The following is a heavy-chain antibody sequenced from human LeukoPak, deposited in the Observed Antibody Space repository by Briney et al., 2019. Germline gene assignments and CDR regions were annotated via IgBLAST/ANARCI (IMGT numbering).Heavy chain of an antibody. J-gene: IGHJ4*02. V-gene: IGHV3-30*18. Sequence: PGRSLRLSCAASRLTFSSYGMHWVRQAPGKGLEWVAVTSYDGSNKYYADSVKGRFTISRDNSKNTLYLQMNSLRVEDTAVYYCAKDRNEYSSSWYQVDYWGQGTLVTVSS. CDR2: TSYDGSNK. CDR3: AKDRNEYSSSWYQVDY. D-gene: IGHD6-13*01. CDR1: RLTFSSYG.